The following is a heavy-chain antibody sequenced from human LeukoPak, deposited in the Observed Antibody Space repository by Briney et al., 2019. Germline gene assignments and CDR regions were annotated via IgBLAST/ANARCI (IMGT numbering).Heavy chain of an antibody. CDR3: AREDYGDYLDY. CDR2: IYYSGST. J-gene: IGHJ4*02. D-gene: IGHD4-17*01. CDR1: GGSISSYY. Sequence: SETLSLTCTVSGGSISSYYWSWIRQPPGKGLEWIGYIYYSGSTNYNPSLKSRVTISVDTSKNQFSLKLSSVTAADTAVYYCAREDYGDYLDYWGQGTLVTVSS. V-gene: IGHV4-59*01.